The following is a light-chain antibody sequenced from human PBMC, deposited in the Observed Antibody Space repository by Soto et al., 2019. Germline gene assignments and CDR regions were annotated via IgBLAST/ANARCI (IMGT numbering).Light chain of an antibody. CDR1: QDIILC. CDR2: AAS. Sequence: IALSQSPGSLSPPSGYPANLSCRSSQDIILCLAWYQQKPGKAPRLLIYAASNRATGIPARFSGSGSGTDFPLTISRLPAEDFAVYYCQQSGNWLTFGGGTKVDIK. V-gene: IGKV3D-11*01. J-gene: IGKJ4*01. CDR3: QQSGNWLT.